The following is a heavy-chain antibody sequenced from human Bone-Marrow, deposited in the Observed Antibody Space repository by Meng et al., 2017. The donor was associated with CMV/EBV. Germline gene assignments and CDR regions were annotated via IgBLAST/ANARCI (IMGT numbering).Heavy chain of an antibody. CDR1: GFTFSSYA. D-gene: IGHD6-19*01. CDR2: ISYDGSNK. Sequence: GGSLRLSCAASGFTFSSYAMHWVRQAPGKGLEWVAVISYDGSNKYYADSVKGRFTISRDNSKNTLYLQMNSLRAEDTAVYYCARAQGIAVAGAFWYWGQGTLVTVSS. J-gene: IGHJ1*01. CDR3: ARAQGIAVAGAFWY. V-gene: IGHV3-30*04.